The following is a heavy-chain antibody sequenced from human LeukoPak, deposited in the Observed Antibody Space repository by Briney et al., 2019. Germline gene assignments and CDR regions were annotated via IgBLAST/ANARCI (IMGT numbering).Heavy chain of an antibody. V-gene: IGHV1-69*04. CDR3: ARDVAYDYGAAFSALDI. Sequence: GASVKVSCKASGGTFSSYAISWVRQAPGQGLEWMGRIIPILGIANYAQKFQGRVTITADKSTSTAYMELSSLRSEDTAVYYCARDVAYDYGAAFSALDIWGQGTMVTVSS. D-gene: IGHD4-17*01. CDR2: IIPILGIA. CDR1: GGTFSSYA. J-gene: IGHJ3*02.